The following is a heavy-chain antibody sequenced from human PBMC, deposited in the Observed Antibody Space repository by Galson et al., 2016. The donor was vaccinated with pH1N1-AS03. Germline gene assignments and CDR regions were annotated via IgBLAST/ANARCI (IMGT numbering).Heavy chain of an antibody. J-gene: IGHJ6*02. V-gene: IGHV3-48*01. CDR3: AREKINVGADYYGMDV. Sequence: SLRLSCAASGFTFNHYSMNWVRQAPGKGLEWVSYISSDSTTIYYADSVKGRFTISRDNSKNTLYLQVNSLRAEDTAVYYCAREKINVGADYYGMDVWGQETTVTVSS. D-gene: IGHD1-26*01. CDR1: GFTFNHYS. CDR2: ISSDSTTI.